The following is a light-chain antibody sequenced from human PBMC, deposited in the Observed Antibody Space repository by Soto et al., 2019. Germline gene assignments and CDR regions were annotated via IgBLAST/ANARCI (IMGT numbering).Light chain of an antibody. Sequence: QSVLTQPASVSGSPGQSITISCTGTSSDVGGYDYVSWYQLHPGKAPKLMVFEVNNRPSGVSYRFSGSKSGNTASLTISGLQAEEEADYFCSSYSISTAYLFGTGTKVTVL. J-gene: IGLJ1*01. CDR1: SSDVGGYDY. CDR3: SSYSISTAYL. V-gene: IGLV2-14*01. CDR2: EVN.